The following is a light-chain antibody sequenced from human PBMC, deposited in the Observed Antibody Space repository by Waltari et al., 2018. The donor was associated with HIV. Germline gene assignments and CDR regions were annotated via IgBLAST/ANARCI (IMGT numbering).Light chain of an antibody. CDR1: QLGDKY. J-gene: IGLJ2*01. V-gene: IGLV3-1*01. Sequence: SYELTPPPSVSVSPGQTASITCSGAQLGDKYACWYQQKPGQSPVLVIYQDSKRPSGIPERFSGSNSGNTATLTISGTQAMDEADYYCQAWDSSTVVFGGGTKLTVL. CDR3: QAWDSSTVV. CDR2: QDS.